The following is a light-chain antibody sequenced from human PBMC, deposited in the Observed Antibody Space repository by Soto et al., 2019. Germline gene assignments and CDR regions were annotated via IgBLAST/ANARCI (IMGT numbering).Light chain of an antibody. V-gene: IGLV2-14*01. J-gene: IGLJ2*01. Sequence: QSALTQPASVSGSPGQSITISCTGTSSDIGGYNYVSWYQQLPGKAPKLMIYVVSDRPSGVSNRFSGSKSGNTASLTISGLQAEDAADYYCCSYTSSSTLVFGGGTKLTVL. CDR3: CSYTSSSTLV. CDR1: SSDIGGYNY. CDR2: VVS.